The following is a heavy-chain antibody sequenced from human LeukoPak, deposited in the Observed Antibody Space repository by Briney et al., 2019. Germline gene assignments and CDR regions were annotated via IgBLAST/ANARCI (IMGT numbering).Heavy chain of an antibody. CDR1: GGSISSSTSGWGWY. CDR2: IYYSGST. D-gene: IGHD6-19*01. J-gene: IGHJ3*02. Sequence: SETLSLTCTVSGGSISSSTSGWGWYWGWIRQPPGKGLEWIGSIYYSGSTYYNPSLKGRVTISVDTSKNQFSMNLNSVTAADTAVYYCARPRTSGWYFGAFDIWGQGTMVTVSS. CDR3: ARPRTSGWYFGAFDI. V-gene: IGHV4-39*07.